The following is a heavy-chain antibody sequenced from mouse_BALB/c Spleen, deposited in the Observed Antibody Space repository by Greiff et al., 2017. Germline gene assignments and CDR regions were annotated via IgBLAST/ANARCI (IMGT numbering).Heavy chain of an antibody. J-gene: IGHJ4*01. CDR1: GFSLTDYG. CDR2: IWGGGST. Sequence: VQGVESGPGLVAPSQSLSITCTVSGFSLTDYGVSWIRQPPGKGLEWLGVIWGGGSTYYNSALKSRLSISKDNSKSQVFLKMNSLQTDDTAMYYCAKQQYGNYGGYYAMDYWGQGTSVTVSS. V-gene: IGHV2-6-5*01. CDR3: AKQQYGNYGGYYAMDY. D-gene: IGHD2-10*02.